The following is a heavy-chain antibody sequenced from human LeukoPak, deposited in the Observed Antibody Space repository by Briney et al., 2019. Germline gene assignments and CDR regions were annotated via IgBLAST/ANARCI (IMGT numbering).Heavy chain of an antibody. CDR3: ARDLARFSSSWGAEYFQH. CDR2: INPNSGGT. CDR1: GYTFTGYY. D-gene: IGHD6-13*01. J-gene: IGHJ1*01. V-gene: IGHV1-2*02. Sequence: GASVKVSCKASGYTFTGYYIHWVRQAPGQGLEWMGWINPNSGGTNYAQKFQGRVTMTRDTSISTAYMELSRLRSDDTAVYYCARDLARFSSSWGAEYFQHWGQGTLVTVSS.